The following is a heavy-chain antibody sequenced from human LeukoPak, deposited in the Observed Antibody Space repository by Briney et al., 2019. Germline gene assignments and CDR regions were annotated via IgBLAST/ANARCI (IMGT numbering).Heavy chain of an antibody. CDR2: ITTDESST. D-gene: IGHD2-15*01. J-gene: IGHJ4*02. V-gene: IGHV3-74*01. CDR1: GFTFSSYA. CDR3: ARDGGTSTPFDY. Sequence: PGGSLRLSCAASGFTFSSYAMSWVRQAPGKGLIWVSRITTDESSTHYTASVNGRFTISRDNAKSTVYLQMNSLTPEDTAVYYCARDGGTSTPFDYWGQGTLVTVSS.